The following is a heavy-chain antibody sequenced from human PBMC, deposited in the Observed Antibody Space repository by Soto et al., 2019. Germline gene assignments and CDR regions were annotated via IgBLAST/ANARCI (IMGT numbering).Heavy chain of an antibody. CDR1: GFTFINYA. CDR3: ARNWFSVAGRFHFDY. J-gene: IGHJ4*02. Sequence: GGSLRLSCEASGFTFINYAMSWVRQAPGKGLEWVSGIDDSGASTYYADSMKGRFSISRDNSKNTLYLQMHGLRVEDTAVYYCARNWFSVAGRFHFDYWGQGIPVTVSS. CDR2: IDDSGAST. D-gene: IGHD6-19*01. V-gene: IGHV3-23*01.